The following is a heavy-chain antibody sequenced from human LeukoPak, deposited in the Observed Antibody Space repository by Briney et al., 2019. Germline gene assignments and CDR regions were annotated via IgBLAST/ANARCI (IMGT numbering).Heavy chain of an antibody. CDR2: TYWNDDQ. V-gene: IGHV2-5*01. CDR1: GFSLSTRGVG. J-gene: IGHJ5*02. CDR3: AHNGLYH. Sequence: SSPTLVNPTQTLTLTCTFSGFSLSTRGVGVAWMRQSPGQAPEWLAVTYWNDDQRYSPSLKSRLTITKDTSKNQVVLTMTNMDPADTATYHCAHNGLYHWGQGTLVTVSS. D-gene: IGHD2-2*03.